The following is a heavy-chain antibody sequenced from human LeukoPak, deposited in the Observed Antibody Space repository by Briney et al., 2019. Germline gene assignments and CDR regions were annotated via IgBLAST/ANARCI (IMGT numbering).Heavy chain of an antibody. D-gene: IGHD3-22*01. CDR1: GFTFSSYA. V-gene: IGHV3-23*01. CDR2: ISGSGDNT. J-gene: IGHJ4*02. Sequence: GGSLRLSCAASGFTFSSYAMSWVRQAPGKGLEWVSGISGSGDNTYYADSVKGRFTISRVNSKNTLYVQVNSLGTEDTAAYYCAKGSYYDSSGSFYFDYWGQGTLVTVSS. CDR3: AKGSYYDSSGSFYFDY.